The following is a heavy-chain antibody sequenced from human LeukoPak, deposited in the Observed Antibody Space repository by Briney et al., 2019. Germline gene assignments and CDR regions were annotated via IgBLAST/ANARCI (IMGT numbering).Heavy chain of an antibody. CDR2: ISSDGSST. CDR3: ARDDYGLDY. CDR1: GFTVSGTW. J-gene: IGHJ4*02. Sequence: GGSLRLSCAASGFTVSGTWMHWVRQAPGKGLVWVSRISSDGSSTSYADSVKGRFTISRDIAKNTLYLQMNSLTAEDTAVYYCARDDYGLDYWGQGTLVTVSS. V-gene: IGHV3-74*01. D-gene: IGHD4-17*01.